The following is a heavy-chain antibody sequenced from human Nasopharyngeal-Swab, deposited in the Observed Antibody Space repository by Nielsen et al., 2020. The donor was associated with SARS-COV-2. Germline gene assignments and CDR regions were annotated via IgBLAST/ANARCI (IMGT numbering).Heavy chain of an antibody. V-gene: IGHV1-2*04. CDR1: GYSFTSSD. CDR2: MNPNTGGT. CDR3: ARGPGTGGYGAKSPRYQNSYYMDV. D-gene: IGHD5-12*01. Sequence: ASVKVSCKASGYSFTSSDINWVRQATGQGLEWMGWMNPNTGGTNYVQKFRGWVTMTRDTSISTAYMELSRLTSDDTAVYYCARGPGTGGYGAKSPRYQNSYYMDVWGKGTTVTVSS. J-gene: IGHJ6*03.